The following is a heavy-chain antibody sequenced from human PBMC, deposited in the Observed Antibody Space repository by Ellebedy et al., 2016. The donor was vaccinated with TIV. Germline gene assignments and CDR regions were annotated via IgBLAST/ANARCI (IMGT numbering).Heavy chain of an antibody. V-gene: IGHV1-69*06. J-gene: IGHJ4*02. CDR2: IIPISGAI. D-gene: IGHD1-26*01. CDR3: ARDPERRIVVAGFDY. CDR1: GGTFSGSA. Sequence: ASVKVSCKTSGGTFSGSAISWVRQAPGQGLEWMGGIIPISGAITYAQKFRDRVTFTADTYSITAYMELKSLTFEDIGVYYCARDPERRIVVAGFDYWGQGTMVAVSS.